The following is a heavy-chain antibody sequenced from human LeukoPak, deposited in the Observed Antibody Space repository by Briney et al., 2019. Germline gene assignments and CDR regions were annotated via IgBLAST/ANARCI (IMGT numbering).Heavy chain of an antibody. D-gene: IGHD1-1*01. Sequence: GGSLRLSCAASGFTFSSYAMSWVRQAPGKGLEWVSAISGSGGSTYYADSVKGRFTISRDNSKNTLDLQMKSLRAEDTAIYYCAKACTTAVRRPFDSWGQGTLVTVSS. V-gene: IGHV3-23*01. CDR2: ISGSGGST. CDR1: GFTFSSYA. CDR3: AKACTTAVRRPFDS. J-gene: IGHJ4*02.